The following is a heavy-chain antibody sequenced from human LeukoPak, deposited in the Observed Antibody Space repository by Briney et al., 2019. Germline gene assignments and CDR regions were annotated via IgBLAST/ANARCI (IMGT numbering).Heavy chain of an antibody. CDR2: ISGSGGST. CDR1: GFTFSSYA. CDR3: AKDMDIVVVPAATWFDP. D-gene: IGHD2-2*03. Sequence: RGSLRLSCAASGFTFSSYAMSWVRQAPGKGLEWVSAISGSGGSTYYADSVKGRFTISRDNSKNTLYLQMNSLRAEDTAVYYCAKDMDIVVVPAATWFDPWGQGTLVTVSS. V-gene: IGHV3-23*01. J-gene: IGHJ5*02.